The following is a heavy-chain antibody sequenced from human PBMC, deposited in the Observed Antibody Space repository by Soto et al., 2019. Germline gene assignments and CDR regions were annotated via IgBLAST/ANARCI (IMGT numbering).Heavy chain of an antibody. Sequence: QVQLVQSGAEVTKPGSSVKVSCKASGGTFSSYAISWVRQAPGQGLEWMGGIIPIFGTADYAQKFQGRVTITAHESTSAAYMELSSLRSEDTAVYYCARDGGVYDYSPFDYWGQGTLVTVSS. V-gene: IGHV1-69*12. CDR2: IIPIFGTA. J-gene: IGHJ4*02. D-gene: IGHD4-4*01. CDR3: ARDGGVYDYSPFDY. CDR1: GGTFSSYA.